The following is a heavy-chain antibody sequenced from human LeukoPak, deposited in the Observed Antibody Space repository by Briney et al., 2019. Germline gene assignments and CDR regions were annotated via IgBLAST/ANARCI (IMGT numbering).Heavy chain of an antibody. Sequence: GGSLRLSCSASGFTFSDYDMNWVRQAPGKGLEWVSSISGLSSYTYYGESVKGRFSISRDNAKNSLYLQMNSLGAEDTASYYCGRAFPPLRTSSAGDLWGQGILVTVSS. D-gene: IGHD3-16*01. CDR1: GFTFSDYD. V-gene: IGHV3-21*01. CDR3: GRAFPPLRTSSAGDL. J-gene: IGHJ4*02. CDR2: ISGLSSYT.